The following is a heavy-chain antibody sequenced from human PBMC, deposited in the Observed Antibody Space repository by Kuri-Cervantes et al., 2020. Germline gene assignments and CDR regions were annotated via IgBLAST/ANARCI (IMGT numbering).Heavy chain of an antibody. CDR1: GFTFTSYW. V-gene: IGHV3-30-3*01. CDR2: ISYDGSNK. J-gene: IGHJ4*02. Sequence: GGSLRLSCEASGFTFTSYWMHWVRQAPGKGLEWVAVISYDGSNKYYADSVKGRFTISRDNSKNTLYLQMNSLRAEDTAVYYCARDFLGERWPDYWGQGTLVTVSS. CDR3: ARDFLGERWPDY. D-gene: IGHD5-24*01.